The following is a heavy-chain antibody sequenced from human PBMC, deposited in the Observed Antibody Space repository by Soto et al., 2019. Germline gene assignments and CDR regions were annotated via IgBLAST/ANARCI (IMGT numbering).Heavy chain of an antibody. CDR2: IYYSGST. J-gene: IGHJ4*02. V-gene: IGHV4-39*01. CDR1: GGSISSSSYY. Sequence: SETLSLTCTVSGGSISSSSYYWGWIRQPPGKGLEWIGSIYYSGSTYYNPSLKGRVTISVDTSKNQFSLKLSSVTAADAALYCCASIGVLLWFGESPGTDYWGQGTLVTVSS. CDR3: ASIGVLLWFGESPGTDY. D-gene: IGHD3-10*01.